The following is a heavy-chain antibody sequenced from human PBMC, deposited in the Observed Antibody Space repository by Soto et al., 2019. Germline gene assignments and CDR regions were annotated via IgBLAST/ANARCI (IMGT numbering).Heavy chain of an antibody. CDR2: INHSGST. V-gene: IGHV4-34*01. D-gene: IGHD3-3*01. J-gene: IGHJ4*02. Sequence: SETLSLTCAVYGGSFSGYYWSWIRQPPGKGLEWIGEINHSGSTNYNPSLKSRVTISVDTSKNQFSLKLSSMTAADTAVYYCARGRIALGFYDFWSGLRSFYFDYWGQGTLVTVSS. CDR3: ARGRIALGFYDFWSGLRSFYFDY. CDR1: GGSFSGYY.